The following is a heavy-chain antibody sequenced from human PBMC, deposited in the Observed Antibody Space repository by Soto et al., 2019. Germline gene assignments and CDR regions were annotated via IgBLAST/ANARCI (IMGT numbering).Heavy chain of an antibody. CDR1: GVSFTRNDW. V-gene: IGHV4-4*02. CDR2: IYRTGST. CDR3: ASRDPGTSVDY. J-gene: IGHJ4*02. Sequence: SETLYLTCAISGVSFTRNDWWTWVRQPPGQGLEWIGEIYRTGSTNYNPSLKSRVTISLDKSENQFSLKVTSLTAADTAVYYCASRDPGTSVDYWGQGTLVTVSS. D-gene: IGHD3-10*01.